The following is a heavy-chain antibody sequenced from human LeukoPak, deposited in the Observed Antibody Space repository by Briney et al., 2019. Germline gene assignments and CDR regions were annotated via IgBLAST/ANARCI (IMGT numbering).Heavy chain of an antibody. D-gene: IGHD2-15*01. CDR3: AGIGYCSGSSCTQYFQH. CDR2: IFYSGST. J-gene: IGHJ1*01. Sequence: SETLSLTCTVSSGSISTSNYYWGWVRQPPGKALEWIGNIFYSGSTYYNPSLKSRVTISVDTSKNQFSLKLSSVTAADTAVYYCAGIGYCSGSSCTQYFQHWGQGTLVTVSS. CDR1: SGSISTSNYY. V-gene: IGHV4-39*07.